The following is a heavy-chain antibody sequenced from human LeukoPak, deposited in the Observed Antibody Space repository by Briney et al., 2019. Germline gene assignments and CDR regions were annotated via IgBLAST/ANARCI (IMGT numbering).Heavy chain of an antibody. CDR1: GYAFTRHY. CDR2: INPSGSST. J-gene: IGHJ4*02. CDR3: ARRRYSGYDLFDY. V-gene: IGHV1-46*01. D-gene: IGHD5-12*01. Sequence: GASVKVSCKASGYAFTRHYMHWVRQAPGQGLEWMGLINPSGSSTIYAQKFQGRVTMTRDMSTSTDYMELSSLRSEDTAVYYCARRRYSGYDLFDYWGQGTLVTVSS.